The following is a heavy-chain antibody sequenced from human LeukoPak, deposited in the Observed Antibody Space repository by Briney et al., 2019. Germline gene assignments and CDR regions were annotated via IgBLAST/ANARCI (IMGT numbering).Heavy chain of an antibody. Sequence: SETLSLTCSVSGGSISNFYWSWIRQSPGKGLEWIGYVDDSGRTSYNPSLKSRVTISVDTSKNQFSLKLSSVTAADTAVYYCARSRRSFDYWGQGTLVTVSS. V-gene: IGHV4-59*08. CDR3: ARSRRSFDY. J-gene: IGHJ4*02. CDR1: GGSISNFY. CDR2: VDDSGRT.